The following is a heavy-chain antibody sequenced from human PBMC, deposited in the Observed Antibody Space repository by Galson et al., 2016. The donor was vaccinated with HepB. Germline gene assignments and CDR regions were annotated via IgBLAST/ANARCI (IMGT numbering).Heavy chain of an antibody. CDR3: SRDRMPFFSLWYTGDASDL. V-gene: IGHV4-59*02. D-gene: IGHD6-13*01. CDR2: FFDGENT. Sequence: TLSLTCSVSGDSVRGYYWNWIRRPPGKALEWIAYFFDGENTDYNPSLKSRVTISVDTSKNIVSLNLRSVTPADTAVYYCSRDRMPFFSLWYTGDASDLWGQGTAVTVSS. CDR1: GDSVRGYY. J-gene: IGHJ3*01.